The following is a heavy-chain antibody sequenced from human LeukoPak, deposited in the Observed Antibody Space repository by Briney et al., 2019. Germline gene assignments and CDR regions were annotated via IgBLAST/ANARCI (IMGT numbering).Heavy chain of an antibody. V-gene: IGHV4-34*01. D-gene: IGHD3-9*01. CDR1: GGSFSGYY. Sequence: SETLSLTCDVYGGSFSGYYRSWIRPPPGKGREWMGEINHSGSTNYNPPLKSRVTISVDTSKKQSSLKLSSVTAAGTAVYYCARTRHHYDILTGYYPRGYYYYMDVWGKGTTVTVSS. CDR2: INHSGST. CDR3: ARTRHHYDILTGYYPRGYYYYMDV. J-gene: IGHJ6*03.